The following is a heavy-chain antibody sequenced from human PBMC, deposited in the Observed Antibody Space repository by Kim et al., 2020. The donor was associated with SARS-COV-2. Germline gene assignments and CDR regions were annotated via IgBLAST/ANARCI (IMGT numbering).Heavy chain of an antibody. D-gene: IGHD2-21*02. J-gene: IGHJ6*02. V-gene: IGHV4-34*01. CDR3: ATSDAYCGGDCSTYYYYGMDV. CDR1: GGSFSGYY. Sequence: SETLSLTCAAYGGSFSGYYWSWIRQPPGKGLAWIGEINHSGSTNYNPSLKSRVTISVDTSKNQFSLKLSSVTAADTAVYYCATSDAYCGGDCSTYYYYGMDVWGQGTTVTVSS. CDR2: INHSGST.